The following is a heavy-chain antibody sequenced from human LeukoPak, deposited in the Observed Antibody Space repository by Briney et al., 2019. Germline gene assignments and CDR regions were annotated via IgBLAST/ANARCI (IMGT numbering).Heavy chain of an antibody. V-gene: IGHV4-30-2*01. J-gene: IGHJ4*02. CDR1: GGSISSGGYS. CDR2: IYHSGGT. Sequence: SETLSLTCAVSGGSISSGGYSWSWIRQPPGKGLEWIGYIYHSGGTYYNPSLKSRVTISVDRSKNQFSLKLSSVTAADTAVYYCARARRDGYNESDYWGQGTLVTVSS. D-gene: IGHD5-24*01. CDR3: ARARRDGYNESDY.